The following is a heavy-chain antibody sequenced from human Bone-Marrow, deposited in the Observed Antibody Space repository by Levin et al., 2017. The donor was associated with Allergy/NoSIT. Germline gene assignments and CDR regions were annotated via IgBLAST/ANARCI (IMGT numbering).Heavy chain of an antibody. D-gene: IGHD4-11*01. CDR1: GGSISSGGYY. CDR3: ARGSPDDYSGLWNAFQI. CDR2: VYYSGSS. V-gene: IGHV4-31*03. Sequence: KTSETLSLTCTVSGGSISSGGYYWSWIRQLPGKGLEWIGYVYYSGSSYSNPSLESRVTISEGGSDNQVSLTRSSVTAADTAIYYCARGSPDDYSGLWNAFQIWGQGTKVIVSS. J-gene: IGHJ3*02.